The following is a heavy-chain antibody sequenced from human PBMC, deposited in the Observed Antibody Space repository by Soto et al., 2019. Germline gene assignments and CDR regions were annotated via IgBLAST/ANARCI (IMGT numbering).Heavy chain of an antibody. CDR3: ASGASRWYPYFFDS. Sequence: QAQVVQSGAEVRKPGSSVKLSCKASEGTFNSYAIAWVRQAPGPGLEWMGGIIPYYNTLNYAQKFQDRDTITADDSTNTVYMELSSLRSDDTAVYFCASGASRWYPYFFDSWAQGTLVTVSS. D-gene: IGHD6-13*01. J-gene: IGHJ4*02. V-gene: IGHV1-69*01. CDR2: IIPYYNTL. CDR1: EGTFNSYA.